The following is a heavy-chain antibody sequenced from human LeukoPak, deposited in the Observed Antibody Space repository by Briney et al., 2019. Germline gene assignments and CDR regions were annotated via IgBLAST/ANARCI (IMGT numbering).Heavy chain of an antibody. CDR2: INPNSGGT. D-gene: IGHD3-3*02. V-gene: IGHV1-2*02. CDR1: GYTFTGYY. J-gene: IGHJ6*03. Sequence: GASVKVSCKASGYTFTGYYMHWVRQAPGQGLEWMGWINPNSGGTNYAQKFQGRVTMTRDTSISTAYMELSRLRSDDTAVYYCARGDGVRGHFWSGYYYYMDVWGKGTTVTVSS. CDR3: ARGDGVRGHFWSGYYYYMDV.